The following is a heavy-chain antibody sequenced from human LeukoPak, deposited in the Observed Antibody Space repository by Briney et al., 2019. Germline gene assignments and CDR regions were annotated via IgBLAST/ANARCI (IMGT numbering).Heavy chain of an antibody. CDR1: GFTFSSYW. D-gene: IGHD1-7*01. CDR2: INADGSGT. J-gene: IGHJ4*02. V-gene: IGHV3-74*01. Sequence: GGSLRLSCAASGFTFSSYWMHWVRQAPGKGLVWVSRINADGSGTTYADSVRGRFTISRDNAKNTLYLQMNSLKNDDTAVYYCAKDRVWNSLDSWGQGTLVTVSS. CDR3: AKDRVWNSLDS.